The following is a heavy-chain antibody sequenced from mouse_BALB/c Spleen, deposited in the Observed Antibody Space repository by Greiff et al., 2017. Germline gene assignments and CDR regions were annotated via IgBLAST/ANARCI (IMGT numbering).Heavy chain of an antibody. J-gene: IGHJ4*01. Sequence: EVKLMESGGGLVKPGGSLKLSCAASGFTFSSYAMSWVRQTPEKRLEWVATISSGGSYTYYPDSVKGRFTISRDNAKNTLYLQMSSLRSEDTAMYYCARRLRNYYAMDYWGQGTSVTVSS. D-gene: IGHD1-2*01. CDR1: GFTFSSYA. CDR2: ISSGGSYT. V-gene: IGHV5-9-3*01. CDR3: ARRLRNYYAMDY.